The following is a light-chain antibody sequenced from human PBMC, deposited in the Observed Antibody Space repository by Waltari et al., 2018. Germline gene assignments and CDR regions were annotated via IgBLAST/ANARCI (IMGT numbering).Light chain of an antibody. V-gene: IGLV7-46*01. Sequence: QAVVTQEPSVTVSPGGTVTLTWGSIQGPVAGYHWPYWFQQKAVQAPRTLIYHTNIRHSCTPARFSGALLGCKAALTLSGAQPEDEADYYCLLTFKGPRVFGGGTKVTVL. J-gene: IGLJ3*02. CDR3: LLTFKGPRV. CDR2: HTN. CDR1: QGPVAGYHW.